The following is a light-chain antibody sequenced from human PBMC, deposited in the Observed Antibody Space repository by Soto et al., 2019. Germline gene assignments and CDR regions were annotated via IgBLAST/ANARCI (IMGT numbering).Light chain of an antibody. CDR3: MQALQTPWT. J-gene: IGKJ1*01. CDR1: QSLLHSNGYNY. V-gene: IGKV2-28*01. CDR2: LGS. Sequence: DIVMTQSPLSLPVTPGEPASISCRSSQSLLHSNGYNYLDWYLQKPGQSPQLLIYLGSNRASGVPDRFSGSGSGTNFTLKISRVEAEDVGVYYCMQALQTPWTFGQGTMVDIK.